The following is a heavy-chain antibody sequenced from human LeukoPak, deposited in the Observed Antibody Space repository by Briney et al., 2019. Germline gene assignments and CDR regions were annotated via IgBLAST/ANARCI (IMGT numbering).Heavy chain of an antibody. CDR3: ARGHFGIVEG. D-gene: IGHD2-15*01. CDR2: INPNSART. Sequence: GASVKVSCKASGYTFTCYYMHWVRQAPGQGREWMGWINPNSARTNYAQKFQGTVTMTRDTSISTAYMELSRLRSDDTAVYYGARGHFGIVEGWGQGTLVTVSS. V-gene: IGHV1-2*02. CDR1: GYTFTCYY. J-gene: IGHJ4*02.